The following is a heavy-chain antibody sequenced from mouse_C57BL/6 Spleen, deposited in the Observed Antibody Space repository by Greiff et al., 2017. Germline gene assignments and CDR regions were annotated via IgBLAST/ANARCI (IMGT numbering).Heavy chain of an antibody. CDR2: IYPGSGST. CDR3: VRGGDGYSSADY. Sequence: QVQLQQPGAELVKPGASVKMSCKASGYTFTSYWITWVKQRPGQGLEWIGDIYPGSGSTNYNEKFKSKATLTVDTSSSTAYMQLSSLTSEDSAVYYCVRGGDGYSSADYWGEGTTLTVSS. V-gene: IGHV1-55*01. D-gene: IGHD2-3*01. J-gene: IGHJ2*01. CDR1: GYTFTSYW.